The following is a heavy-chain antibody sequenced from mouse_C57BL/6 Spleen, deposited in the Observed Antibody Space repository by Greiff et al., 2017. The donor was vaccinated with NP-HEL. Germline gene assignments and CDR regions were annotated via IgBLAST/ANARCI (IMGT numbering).Heavy chain of an antibody. Sequence: EVMLVESGEGLVKPGGSLKLSCAASGFTFSSYAMSWVRQTPEKRLEWVAYISSGGDYIYYADTVKGRFTISRDNARNTLYLQMSSLKSEDTAMYYCTRDGDGYYGMDYWGQGTSVTVSS. J-gene: IGHJ4*01. CDR3: TRDGDGYYGMDY. CDR1: GFTFSSYA. D-gene: IGHD2-3*01. CDR2: ISSGGDYI. V-gene: IGHV5-9-1*02.